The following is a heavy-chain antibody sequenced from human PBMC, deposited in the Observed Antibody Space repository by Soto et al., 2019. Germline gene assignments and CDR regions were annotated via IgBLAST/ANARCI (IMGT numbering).Heavy chain of an antibody. CDR1: GYTLTAYY. Sequence: ASVKVSCKASGYTLTAYYIHWVRQAPGQGREWMGIMNPGDGSTRYAQMFQGRVTMIRDTSTSTIYMELNSLRSEDTAVYYCARSYVQSRPIDYWGQGTLVTVSS. J-gene: IGHJ4*02. CDR3: ARSYVQSRPIDY. V-gene: IGHV1-46*01. CDR2: MNPGDGST. D-gene: IGHD3-10*02.